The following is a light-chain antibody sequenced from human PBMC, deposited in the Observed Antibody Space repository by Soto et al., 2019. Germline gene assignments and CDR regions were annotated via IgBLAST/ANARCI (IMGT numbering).Light chain of an antibody. CDR2: KAS. Sequence: DIQMTQSPSTLSGSVGDRVTITCRASQTISSWLAWYQQKPGKAPKLLIYKASTLKSGVPSRFSGSRSGTEFTLTISGLQPDDFATYYCQHYNSYSEAFGQGTKVDIK. J-gene: IGKJ1*01. CDR3: QHYNSYSEA. V-gene: IGKV1-5*03. CDR1: QTISSW.